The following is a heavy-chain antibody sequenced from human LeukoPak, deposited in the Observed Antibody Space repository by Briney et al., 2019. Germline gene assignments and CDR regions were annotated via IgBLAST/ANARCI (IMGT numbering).Heavy chain of an antibody. Sequence: PGGSLRLSCAASGFTFSSYGMHWVRQAPGKGLEWVAVISYDGSNKYYADSVKGRFTISRDNSKNTLYLQMNSLRAEDTAVYYCARVVAVAGRAFDIWGQGTMVTVSS. CDR2: ISYDGSNK. D-gene: IGHD6-19*01. CDR1: GFTFSSYG. CDR3: ARVVAVAGRAFDI. J-gene: IGHJ3*02. V-gene: IGHV3-30-3*01.